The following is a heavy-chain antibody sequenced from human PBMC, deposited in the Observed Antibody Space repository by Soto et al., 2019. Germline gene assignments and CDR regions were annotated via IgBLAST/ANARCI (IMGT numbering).Heavy chain of an antibody. CDR1: GGSISSSSYY. CDR2: IYYSGST. V-gene: IGHV4-39*01. J-gene: IGHJ3*02. CDR3: AGGEATDAFDI. Sequence: SETLSLTCTVSGGSISSSSYYWGWIRQPPGKGLEWIGSIYYSGSTYYNPSLKSRVTISVDTSKNQFSLKLSSVTAADTAVYYCAGGEATDAFDIWGQGTMVTVSS. D-gene: IGHD3-16*01.